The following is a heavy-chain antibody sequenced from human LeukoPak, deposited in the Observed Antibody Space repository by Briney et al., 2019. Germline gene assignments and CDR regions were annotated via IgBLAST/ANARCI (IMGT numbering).Heavy chain of an antibody. CDR1: GFTFSSYA. Sequence: PGGSLRLSCAASGFTFSSYAMSWVRQAPGKGLEWVANIKQDGSEKYYVDSVKGRFTISRDNAKNSLYLQMNSLKTEDTAVYYCTTTPASHYDRSPTDYWGQGTLVTVSS. J-gene: IGHJ4*02. D-gene: IGHD3-22*01. V-gene: IGHV3-7*03. CDR3: TTTPASHYDRSPTDY. CDR2: IKQDGSEK.